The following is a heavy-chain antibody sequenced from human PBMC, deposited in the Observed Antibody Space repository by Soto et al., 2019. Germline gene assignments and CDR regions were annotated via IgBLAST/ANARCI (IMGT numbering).Heavy chain of an antibody. CDR1: GGSVSSSSYY. J-gene: IGHJ5*02. CDR3: ARVSWWNYRWHWFDP. D-gene: IGHD1-7*01. V-gene: IGHV4-39*07. CDR2: VYYSGST. Sequence: SETLSLTCTVSGGSVSSSSYYWGWVRQPPGKGLEWIGSVYYSGSTYYNPSLESRVTISVDTSKNQFSLKLSSVTAADTAVYYCARVSWWNYRWHWFDPWGQGTQVTVSS.